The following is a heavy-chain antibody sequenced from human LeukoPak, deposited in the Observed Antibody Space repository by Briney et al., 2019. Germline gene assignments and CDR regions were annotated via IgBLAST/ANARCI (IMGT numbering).Heavy chain of an antibody. Sequence: GGSLRLSCAASGLTFSSHWMHWVRQAPGKGLVWVSRITNDGSSTTYADSVKGRFTISRDNSKNTVYLQMNSLRAEDTAVYYCAKGYYDSRFWGQGTLVTVSS. CDR2: ITNDGSST. CDR1: GLTFSSHW. CDR3: AKGYYDSRF. D-gene: IGHD3-22*01. V-gene: IGHV3-74*01. J-gene: IGHJ4*02.